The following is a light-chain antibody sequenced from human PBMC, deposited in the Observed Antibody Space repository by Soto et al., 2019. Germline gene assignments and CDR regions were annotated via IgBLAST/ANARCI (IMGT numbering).Light chain of an antibody. J-gene: IGLJ2*01. CDR3: SSFAGSYGL. CDR2: EVS. V-gene: IGLV2-8*01. Sequence: QSALTQPPSASESPGQSVTISCTGVSGDVGGYTYVSWYQHRPGKAPKLLIYEVSKRPEGVPDRFTGSKSGNTASLTISRLQAEDEAEYYCSSFAGSYGLFGGGTKLTVL. CDR1: SGDVGGYTY.